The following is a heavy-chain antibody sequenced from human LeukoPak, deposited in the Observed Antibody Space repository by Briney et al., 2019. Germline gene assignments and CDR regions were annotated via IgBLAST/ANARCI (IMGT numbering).Heavy chain of an antibody. CDR3: ARDTSITSAL. J-gene: IGHJ4*02. V-gene: IGHV1-69-2*01. CDR2: IDPADGKT. Sequence: ATVKISCTTSGHTFSDYYIHWVQQAPGKGLQWMGRIDPADGKTKFSEKFQARVTITADTSTDTAYMDLSSLRSDDTAVYYCARDTSITSALWGQGTLVTVSS. D-gene: IGHD1-14*01. CDR1: GHTFSDYY.